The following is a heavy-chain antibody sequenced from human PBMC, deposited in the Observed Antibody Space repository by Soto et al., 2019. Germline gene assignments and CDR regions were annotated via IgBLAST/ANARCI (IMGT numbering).Heavy chain of an antibody. Sequence: GGSLRLSCAASGFTFSSYSMNWVRQAPGKGLEWVSYISSSSSTIYYADSVKGRFTISRDNAKNSLYLQMNSLRDEDTAVYYCARCLRFLEWLPTYYYYYCMDVWGQGTTVTVSS. D-gene: IGHD3-3*01. V-gene: IGHV3-48*02. CDR3: ARCLRFLEWLPTYYYYYCMDV. CDR1: GFTFSSYS. J-gene: IGHJ6*02. CDR2: ISSSSSTI.